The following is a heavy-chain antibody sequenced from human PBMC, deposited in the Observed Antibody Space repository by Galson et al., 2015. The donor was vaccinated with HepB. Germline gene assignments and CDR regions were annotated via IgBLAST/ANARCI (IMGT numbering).Heavy chain of an antibody. V-gene: IGHV3-30*18. Sequence: SLRLSCAASGFTFSSYGMHWVRQAPGKGLEWVAVISYDGSNKYYADSVKGRFTISRDNSKNTLYLQMNSLRAEDTAVYYCAKTARVCTGGVCYTNWFDPWGQGTLVTVSS. CDR1: GFTFSSYG. CDR2: ISYDGSNK. CDR3: AKTARVCTGGVCYTNWFDP. D-gene: IGHD2-8*02. J-gene: IGHJ5*02.